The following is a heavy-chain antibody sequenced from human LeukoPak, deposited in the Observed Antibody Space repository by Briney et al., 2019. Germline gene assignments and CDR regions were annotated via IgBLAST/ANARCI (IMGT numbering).Heavy chain of an antibody. J-gene: IGHJ4*02. V-gene: IGHV3-49*04. D-gene: IGHD3-22*01. Sequence: GSLRLSCTAPVFTLGVYAMSCVRPAPGKGLGRVGFIRSKAYGGTTEYAASVKGRFTISRDDSKSIAYLQMNSLKTEDTAVYYCTREVTMLVVVEGYYFDYWGQGTLVTVSS. CDR3: TREVTMLVVVEGYYFDY. CDR2: IRSKAYGGTT. CDR1: VFTLGVYA.